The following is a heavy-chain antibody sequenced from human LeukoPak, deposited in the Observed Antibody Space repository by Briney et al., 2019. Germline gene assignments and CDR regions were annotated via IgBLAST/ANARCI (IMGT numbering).Heavy chain of an antibody. CDR1: GYTFTGYY. CDR3: ARDSVRGFGEFKLNWFDP. CDR2: INPNSGGT. V-gene: IGHV1-2*02. J-gene: IGHJ5*02. D-gene: IGHD3-10*01. Sequence: ASVKVSCKASGYTFTGYYMHWVRQAPGQGLEWMGWINPNSGGTNYAQKFQGRVTMTRDTSISTAYMELSRLRSDDTAVYYCARDSVRGFGEFKLNWFDPWGQGTLVTVSS.